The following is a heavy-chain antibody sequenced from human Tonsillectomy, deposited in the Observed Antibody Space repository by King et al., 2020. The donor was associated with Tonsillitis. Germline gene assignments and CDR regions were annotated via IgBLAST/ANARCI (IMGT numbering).Heavy chain of an antibody. J-gene: IGHJ6*02. D-gene: IGHD3-3*02. CDR1: GFTFDDYA. Sequence: VQLVESGGDLVQPGRSLRLSCAASGFTFDDYAMHWVRQAPGKGLEWVSGISWNSGNIGYADSVKGRFTISRDNAKKSLYLQMNSLSAEDTALYYCAKDTGISLSYGMDVWGQGTTVSVSS. CDR2: ISWNSGNI. CDR3: AKDTGISLSYGMDV. V-gene: IGHV3-9*01.